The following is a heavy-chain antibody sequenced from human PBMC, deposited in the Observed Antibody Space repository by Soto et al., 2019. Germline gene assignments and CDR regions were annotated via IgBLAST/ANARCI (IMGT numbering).Heavy chain of an antibody. CDR1: GATFNSYV. CDR2: FISIFGTA. V-gene: IGHV1-69*13. J-gene: IGHJ6*02. CDR3: ARGLVGATDTEYYYGMDV. D-gene: IGHD1-26*01. Sequence: SLNVSRMPSGATFNSYVISWVRPATRQGLVWMGGFISIFGTANYAQKFQGRVTITVDESKSTSYMELSSLSSEDTAVYYCARGLVGATDTEYYYGMDVWGQGTMVTVSS.